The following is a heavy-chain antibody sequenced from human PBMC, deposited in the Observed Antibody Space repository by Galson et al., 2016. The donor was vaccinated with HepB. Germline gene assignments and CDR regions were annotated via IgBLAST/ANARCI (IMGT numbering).Heavy chain of an antibody. Sequence: SETLSLTCTVSGVSNSSYYWSWIRQPPGKGLEWIGYIYYTGSTNYNPSLKSRVTMSVDTSKNQFSLKLSSVTAADTAVYYCAREGSLSSSPDAFDIWGQGTMVTVSS. D-gene: IGHD6-6*01. CDR2: IYYTGST. J-gene: IGHJ3*02. CDR3: AREGSLSSSPDAFDI. CDR1: GVSNSSYY. V-gene: IGHV4-59*01.